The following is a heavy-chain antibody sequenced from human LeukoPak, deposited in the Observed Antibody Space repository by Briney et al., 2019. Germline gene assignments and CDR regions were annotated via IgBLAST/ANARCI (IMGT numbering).Heavy chain of an antibody. V-gene: IGHV3-74*01. J-gene: IGHJ4*02. CDR3: ARGGIGGATPDY. CDR2: VNNDGTGT. Sequence: GGSLRLSCAVSGFTFSRYWIHWVRQAPGKGLVWVSYVNNDGTGTSYADSVKGRFTMSRDNAKNTLYLQMNSLRAEDTAVYYCARGGIGGATPDYWGRGALVTVSS. CDR1: GFTFSRYW. D-gene: IGHD1-26*01.